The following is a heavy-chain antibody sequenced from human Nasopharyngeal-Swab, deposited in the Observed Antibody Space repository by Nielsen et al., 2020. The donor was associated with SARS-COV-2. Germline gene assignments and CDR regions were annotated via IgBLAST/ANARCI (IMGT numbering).Heavy chain of an antibody. CDR1: GFTFSTYE. J-gene: IGHJ4*02. CDR3: ARRYCSSTSCLIDY. CDR2: ISSSCSTI. Sequence: GGSLRLSCATSGFTFSTYEMNWVRQAPGKGLEWISYISSSCSTIYYADSVKGRFTISRDNAKNSLYLQMNSLRAEDTAVYYCARRYCSSTSCLIDYWGQGTLVTVSS. D-gene: IGHD2-2*01. V-gene: IGHV3-48*03.